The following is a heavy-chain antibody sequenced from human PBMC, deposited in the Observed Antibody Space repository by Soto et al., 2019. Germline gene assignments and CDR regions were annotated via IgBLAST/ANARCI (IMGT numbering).Heavy chain of an antibody. CDR1: GGSISSSFYS. D-gene: IGHD5-18*01. V-gene: IGHV4-30-2*01. CDR2: IYQSGST. Sequence: PSETLSLTCAVSGGSISSSFYSWCWIRQPPGEALEWIGYIYQSGSTHYNPSLESRVTISVDRSKNQFSLKLSSVTAADTAVYYCARERGGNTAMSFAYWAREPRSPSPQ. J-gene: IGHJ4*02. CDR3: ARERGGNTAMSFAY.